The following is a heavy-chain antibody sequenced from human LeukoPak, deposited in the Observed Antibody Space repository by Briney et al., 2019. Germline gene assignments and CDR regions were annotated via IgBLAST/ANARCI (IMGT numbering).Heavy chain of an antibody. V-gene: IGHV1-18*01. CDR3: AREQFPTLQYSSSWLKPDAFDI. CDR2: ISAYNGNT. Sequence: ASVKVSCKASGYTFTSYGISWVRQAPGHGLEWMGWISAYNGNTNYAQKLQGRVTMTTDTSTSTAYMELRSLRSDDTAVYYCAREQFPTLQYSSSWLKPDAFDIWGQGTMVTVSS. J-gene: IGHJ3*02. CDR1: GYTFTSYG. D-gene: IGHD6-13*01.